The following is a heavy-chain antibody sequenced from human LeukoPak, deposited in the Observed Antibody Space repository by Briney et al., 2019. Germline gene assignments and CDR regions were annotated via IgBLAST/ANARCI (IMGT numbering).Heavy chain of an antibody. CDR3: ARHPGTEQYHFGMDV. V-gene: IGHV4-39*01. J-gene: IGHJ6*02. CDR2: IYYNGRT. Sequence: SETLSLTCTVSGGSISSSTTYWGWIRQPPGKGLEWIVTIYYNGRTYYNPSLRSRVTISADTSKNQFSLKLSSVTAADTVVYYCARHPGTEQYHFGMDVWGQGTTVTVYS. D-gene: IGHD3-10*01. CDR1: GGSISSSTTY.